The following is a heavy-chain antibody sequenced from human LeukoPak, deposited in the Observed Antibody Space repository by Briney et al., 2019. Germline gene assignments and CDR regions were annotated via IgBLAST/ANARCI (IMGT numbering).Heavy chain of an antibody. D-gene: IGHD6-13*01. Sequence: PGGSLRLSCAASGFTFSSYSMNWVRQAPGKGLEWVSYISSSSSTIYYADSVKGRFTISRDNAKNSLYLQMNSLRAEDTAVYYCAREGSSCYFYYMDVWGKGTTVTVSS. CDR3: AREGSSCYFYYMDV. V-gene: IGHV3-48*01. J-gene: IGHJ6*03. CDR2: ISSSSSTI. CDR1: GFTFSSYS.